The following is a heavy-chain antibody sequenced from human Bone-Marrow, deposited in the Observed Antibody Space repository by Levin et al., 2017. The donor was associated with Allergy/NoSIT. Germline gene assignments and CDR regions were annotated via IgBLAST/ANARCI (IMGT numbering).Heavy chain of an antibody. Sequence: SCAASGFTFSNAWMSWVRQAPGKGLEWVGRIKSKTDGGTTDYAAPVKGRFTISRDDSKNTLYLQMNSLKTEDTAVYYCTTSPLVNWFDPWGQGTLVTVSS. CDR1: GFTFSNAW. V-gene: IGHV3-15*01. J-gene: IGHJ5*02. D-gene: IGHD6-6*01. CDR2: IKSKTDGGTT. CDR3: TTSPLVNWFDP.